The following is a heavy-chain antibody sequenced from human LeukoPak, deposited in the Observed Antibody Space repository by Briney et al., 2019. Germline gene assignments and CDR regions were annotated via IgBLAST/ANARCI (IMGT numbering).Heavy chain of an antibody. CDR1: GGSISSYY. J-gene: IGHJ5*02. CDR2: IYYTGST. Sequence: PSETLSLTCTVSGGSISSYYWSWIRQPAGKGPEWIGYIYYTGSTNYNPSLKSRVTISIDTSKNQFSLRLSSVTAADTAVYYCASGYGDYWFDPWGQGTLVTVSS. V-gene: IGHV4-59*01. D-gene: IGHD4-17*01. CDR3: ASGYGDYWFDP.